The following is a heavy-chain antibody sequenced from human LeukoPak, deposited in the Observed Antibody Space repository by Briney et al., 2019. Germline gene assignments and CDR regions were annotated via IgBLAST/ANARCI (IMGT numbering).Heavy chain of an antibody. D-gene: IGHD6-13*01. J-gene: IGHJ6*03. V-gene: IGHV4-38-2*02. CDR2: IYNSGST. CDR3: ARDLNRIAPYYYMDV. CDR1: GYSISSGYY. Sequence: NPSETLSLTCTVSGYSISSGYYWGWIRQPPGKGLEWIGSIYNSGSTYYNPSLKSRVTISVDTSKNQFSLKLSSVTAADTAVYYCARDLNRIAPYYYMDVWGKGTSVTVSS.